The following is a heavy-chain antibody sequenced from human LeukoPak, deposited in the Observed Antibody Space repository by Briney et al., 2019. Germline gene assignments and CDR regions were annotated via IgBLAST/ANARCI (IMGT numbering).Heavy chain of an antibody. CDR1: GYTFTDYY. CDR3: ARPESYYGSVHAFDI. Sequence: ASVKVSCKASGYTFTDYYIHWVRQAPGQGLEWMGWINPNPNSGGTNYAQKFQGRVTMTRDTSISTAYMELSRLRSDDTAVYYCARPESYYGSVHAFDIWGQGTMVTVSS. J-gene: IGHJ3*02. V-gene: IGHV1-2*02. CDR2: INPNPNSGGT. D-gene: IGHD3-10*01.